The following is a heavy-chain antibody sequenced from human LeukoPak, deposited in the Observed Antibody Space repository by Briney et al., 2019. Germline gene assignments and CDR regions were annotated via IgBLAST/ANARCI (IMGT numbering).Heavy chain of an antibody. CDR1: GYTFTGYY. Sequence: GASVKVSCKASGYTFTGYYMHWVRQAPGQGLEWMGWINPNSGGTYYAQKFQGRVTMTRDTSISTAYMELSRLRSDDTAVYYCARDDTPRWLHHTGDYYFDYWGQGTLVTVSS. J-gene: IGHJ4*02. V-gene: IGHV1-2*02. CDR2: INPNSGGT. CDR3: ARDDTPRWLHHTGDYYFDY. D-gene: IGHD5-24*01.